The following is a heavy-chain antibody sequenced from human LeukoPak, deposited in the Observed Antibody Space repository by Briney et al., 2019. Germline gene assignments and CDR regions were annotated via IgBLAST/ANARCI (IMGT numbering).Heavy chain of an antibody. Sequence: ASVKVSCKASGYTFTSYGISWVRQAPGQGLEWMGWISAYNGDINYAQKLQGRVTMTTDTSTSTAYLELRSLRSDDTAVYYCARDRPFVVVVPATLLDYWGQGTLVTVSS. D-gene: IGHD2-15*01. CDR2: ISAYNGDI. J-gene: IGHJ4*02. CDR1: GYTFTSYG. CDR3: ARDRPFVVVVPATLLDY. V-gene: IGHV1-18*01.